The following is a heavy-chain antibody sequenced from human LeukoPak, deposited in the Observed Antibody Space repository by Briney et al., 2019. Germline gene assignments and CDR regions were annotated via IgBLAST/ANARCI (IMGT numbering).Heavy chain of an antibody. V-gene: IGHV1-18*01. Sequence: ASVKLSCKASSYTFTSYGISWVRQAPGQGLEWMGWISAYNGNTNYAQKLQGRVTMTTDTSTSTAYMELRSLRSDDTAVYYRARDLTRWNYGSGYPWGQGTLVTVSS. CDR3: ARDLTRWNYGSGYP. CDR2: ISAYNGNT. CDR1: SYTFTSYG. J-gene: IGHJ5*02. D-gene: IGHD3-10*01.